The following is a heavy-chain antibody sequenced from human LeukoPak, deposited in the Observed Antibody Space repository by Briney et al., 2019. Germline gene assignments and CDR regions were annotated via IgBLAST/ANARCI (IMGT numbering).Heavy chain of an antibody. V-gene: IGHV3-23*01. J-gene: IGHJ3*02. CDR1: GFTFNPYA. D-gene: IGHD3-22*01. CDR2: ISGSGGTT. CDR3: AKDYYYDSSGYYYGDAFDI. Sequence: PGGSLRLSCAASGFTFNPYAMAWVRQAPGKGREWVSNISGSGGTTYYADSVKGRFTISRDNSKNILYLQVNSLRAGDTAVYYCAKDYYYDSSGYYYGDAFDIWGQGTMVTVSS.